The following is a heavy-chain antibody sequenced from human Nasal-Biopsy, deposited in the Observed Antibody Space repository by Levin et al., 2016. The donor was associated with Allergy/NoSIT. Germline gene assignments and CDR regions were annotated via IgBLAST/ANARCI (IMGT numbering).Heavy chain of an antibody. CDR1: GFTFKSYT. Sequence: GSLRLSCTASGFTFKSYTMSWVRQAPGKGLEWVSSISGSNKYIYYADSVRGRFTISRDNAKNSLYLRMNSLRGEDTAVYYCARDDIVAEPTAPGLALSYYMDVWGKGTTVTVSS. D-gene: IGHD2-2*01. CDR2: ISGSNKYI. J-gene: IGHJ6*03. V-gene: IGHV3-21*01. CDR3: ARDDIVAEPTAPGLALSYYMDV.